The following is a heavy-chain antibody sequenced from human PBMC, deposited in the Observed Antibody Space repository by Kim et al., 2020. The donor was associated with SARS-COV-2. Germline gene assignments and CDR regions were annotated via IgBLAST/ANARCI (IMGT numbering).Heavy chain of an antibody. CDR3: ARWDGDGYNLHIDDY. D-gene: IGHD5-12*01. J-gene: IGHJ4*02. CDR1: GGTFSSYA. Sequence: SVKVSCKASGGTFSSYAISWVRQAPGQGLEWMGGIIPIFGTANYAQKFQGRVTITADESTSTAYMELSSLRSEDTAVYYCARWDGDGYNLHIDDYWGQGTLVTVSS. CDR2: IIPIFGTA. V-gene: IGHV1-69*13.